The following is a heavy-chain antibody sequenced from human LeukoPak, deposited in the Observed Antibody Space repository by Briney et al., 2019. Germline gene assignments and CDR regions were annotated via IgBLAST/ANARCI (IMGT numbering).Heavy chain of an antibody. CDR2: ISAYNGNT. Sequence: GASVKVSCKASGYTFTSYGISWVRQAPGQGLEWMGWISAYNGNTNYAQKLQGRVTMTTDTSTSTAYMELRSLRSDDTAVYYCAREVSTAAPYYYYYYYMDVWGKGTPVTVSS. V-gene: IGHV1-18*01. CDR1: GYTFTSYG. J-gene: IGHJ6*03. D-gene: IGHD2-2*01. CDR3: AREVSTAAPYYYYYYYMDV.